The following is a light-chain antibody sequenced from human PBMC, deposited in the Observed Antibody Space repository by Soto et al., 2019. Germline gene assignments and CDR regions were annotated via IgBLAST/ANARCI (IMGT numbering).Light chain of an antibody. Sequence: QSALTQPASVSGSPGQSITISCTGTTSDVGSYNLVSWYQQHPGKAPKLMIYEGSKRPSGVSNRFSGSKSGNTASLTISGLQAEYEADYYCCSYATGSTVLFGGGTKVTVL. CDR3: CSYATGSTVL. J-gene: IGLJ2*01. CDR1: TSDVGSYNL. CDR2: EGS. V-gene: IGLV2-23*01.